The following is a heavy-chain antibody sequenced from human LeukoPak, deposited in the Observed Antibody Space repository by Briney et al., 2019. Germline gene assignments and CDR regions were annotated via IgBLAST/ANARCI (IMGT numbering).Heavy chain of an antibody. D-gene: IGHD3-10*01. Sequence: GGSLRLSCAASGFTFCKYVMTWVRRAPGRGLEWVSAIGGFSLTTYYADSVKGRFTTSRDNSKNTLFLQLTNLRVEDTAVYFCAKGQLVRGVITSYFRDVWGKGTMVTVSS. V-gene: IGHV3-23*01. CDR3: AKGQLVRGVITSYFRDV. J-gene: IGHJ6*03. CDR1: GFTFCKYV. CDR2: IGGFSLTT.